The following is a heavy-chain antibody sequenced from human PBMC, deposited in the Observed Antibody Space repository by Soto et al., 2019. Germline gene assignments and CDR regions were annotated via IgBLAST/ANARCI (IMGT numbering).Heavy chain of an antibody. CDR1: GFPFSDYA. V-gene: IGHV3-30*18. CDR2: ISFDGSNT. D-gene: IGHD3-10*01. Sequence: QVQLVESGGGVVQPGRSPRLSCAASGFPFSDYAMHWVRQAPGKGLEWVAVISFDGSNTYYADSVKGRFTVSRDNSKHTLSLQMNSLRSDDTALYYCAKALRGGCDYWGQGALVTVSS. CDR3: AKALRGGCDY. J-gene: IGHJ4*02.